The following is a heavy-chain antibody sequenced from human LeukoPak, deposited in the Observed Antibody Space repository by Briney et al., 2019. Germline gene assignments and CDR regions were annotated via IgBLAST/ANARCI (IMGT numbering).Heavy chain of an antibody. D-gene: IGHD3-22*01. CDR2: IIPIFGTA. V-gene: IGHV1-69*05. CDR3: ARDYYYSSGYYRLDY. Sequence: ASVKVSCKASGGTFSSYAISWVRQAPGQGLEWMGGIIPIFGTANYAQKFQGRVTITTDESMSTAYMELSSLRSEDTAVYYCARDYYYSSGYYRLDYWGQGTLVTVSS. J-gene: IGHJ4*02. CDR1: GGTFSSYA.